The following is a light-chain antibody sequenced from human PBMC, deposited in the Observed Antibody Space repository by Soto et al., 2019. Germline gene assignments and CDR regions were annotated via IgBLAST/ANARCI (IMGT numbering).Light chain of an antibody. J-gene: IGKJ3*01. CDR1: QTIGRY. CDR2: GVS. V-gene: IGKV1-39*01. Sequence: DSQMTQSPSTLSASVGDRVTITCRASQTIGRYLSWYQQKPGTAPKVLIYGVSSLQAGVPSRFSGSGSGTDFTLTISSLQPEDFATYYCQQTVTSLFTFGPGTRVDVK. CDR3: QQTVTSLFT.